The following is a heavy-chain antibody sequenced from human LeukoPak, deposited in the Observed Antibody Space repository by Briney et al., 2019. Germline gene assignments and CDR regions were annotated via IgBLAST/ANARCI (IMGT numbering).Heavy chain of an antibody. J-gene: IGHJ4*02. CDR1: GYTFTSYG. Sequence: ASVKISCKASGYTFTSYGISWVRQAPGHGLEWMGWISAYNGNTNYAQKLQGRVTMTTDTSTSTAYMELRSLRSDDTAVYYCARNYDILTGYTGIYYWGQGTLVTVSS. CDR2: ISAYNGNT. D-gene: IGHD3-9*01. V-gene: IGHV1-18*01. CDR3: ARNYDILTGYTGIYY.